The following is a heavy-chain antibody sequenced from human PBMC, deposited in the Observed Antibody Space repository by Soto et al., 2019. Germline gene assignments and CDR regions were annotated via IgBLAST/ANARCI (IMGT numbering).Heavy chain of an antibody. V-gene: IGHV3-23*01. CDR3: AKDRNYYDSSGYDY. Sequence: GGSLRLSCAAYGFTFNSYAMSWVRQAPGKGLEWVSTIIGSGGSTYYADSVKGRFSVSRDNSKNTLYLQMNSLRAEDTAVYYCAKDRNYYDSSGYDYWGQGTLVTVSS. D-gene: IGHD3-22*01. CDR2: IIGSGGST. CDR1: GFTFNSYA. J-gene: IGHJ4*02.